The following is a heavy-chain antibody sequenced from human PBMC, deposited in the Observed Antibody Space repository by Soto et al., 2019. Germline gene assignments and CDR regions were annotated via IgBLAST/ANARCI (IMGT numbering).Heavy chain of an antibody. Sequence: SETLSLTCTVSGGSISSGDYYWSWIRQPPGKGLEWIGYIYYSGSTYYNPSLKSRVTISVDTSKNQFSLKLSSVTAADTAVYYCAREGVYDSSGYFRFDPWGQGTLVTVSS. D-gene: IGHD3-22*01. J-gene: IGHJ5*02. CDR2: IYYSGST. CDR3: AREGVYDSSGYFRFDP. V-gene: IGHV4-30-4*01. CDR1: GGSISSGDYY.